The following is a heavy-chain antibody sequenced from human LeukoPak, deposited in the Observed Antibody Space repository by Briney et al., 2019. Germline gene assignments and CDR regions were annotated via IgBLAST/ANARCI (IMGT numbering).Heavy chain of an antibody. V-gene: IGHV1-18*04. CDR2: ISAYNGNT. D-gene: IGHD3-9*01. Sequence: GASVKVSCKASGYTFTSYGISWVRQAPGQGLEWMGWISAYNGNTNYAQKLQGRVTMTTDTSTSTAYMELRSLRSDDTAVYYCARAVGYYDILTGYSYIWFDPWGQGTLVTVSS. CDR3: ARAVGYYDILTGYSYIWFDP. J-gene: IGHJ5*02. CDR1: GYTFTSYG.